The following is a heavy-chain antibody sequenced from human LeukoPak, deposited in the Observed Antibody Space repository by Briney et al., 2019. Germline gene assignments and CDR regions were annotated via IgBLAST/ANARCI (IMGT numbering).Heavy chain of an antibody. D-gene: IGHD3-10*01. CDR2: ISYSGGTT. CDR3: AKDGVVRGLGPYYFDS. V-gene: IGHV3-23*01. J-gene: IGHJ4*02. Sequence: GGSLRLSCASSGFTFSSYAVSWVRQAPGKGLEWVSTISYSGGTTYHTDSVKGRFTISRDISKNTVYLQMNSLKAEDTAVYYCAKDGVVRGLGPYYFDSWGQGSLVTVSS. CDR1: GFTFSSYA.